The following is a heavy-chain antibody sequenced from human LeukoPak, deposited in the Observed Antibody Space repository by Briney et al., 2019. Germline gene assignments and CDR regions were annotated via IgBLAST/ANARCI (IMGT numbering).Heavy chain of an antibody. D-gene: IGHD4-23*01. CDR1: GYRFTGYW. CDR3: ARRSYGGKDFDY. Sequence: GEPLKISSKGSGYRFTGYWIAWVRQMPGKGLEWMGIIYPDDSDTRYSPSFQGQVTISADKSISTAYLQRSSLNASDTAMYYCARRSYGGKDFDYWGQGTLVTVSS. J-gene: IGHJ4*02. CDR2: IYPDDSDT. V-gene: IGHV5-51*01.